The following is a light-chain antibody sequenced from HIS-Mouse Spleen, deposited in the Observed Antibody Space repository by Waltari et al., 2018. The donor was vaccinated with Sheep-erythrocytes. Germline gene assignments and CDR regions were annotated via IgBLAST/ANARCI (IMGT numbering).Light chain of an antibody. J-gene: IGLJ1*01. CDR3: AAWDDSLNGYV. Sequence: QSVLTQPPSASGTPGQRVTISCSGSSSNIGSNTVNWYQQLPGTAPKLLIYSNNQRPSGVPDRFSGSKSGTSAFLAIIGLQSEDEADYYCAAWDDSLNGYVFGTGTKVTVL. CDR2: SNN. V-gene: IGLV1-44*01. CDR1: SSNIGSNT.